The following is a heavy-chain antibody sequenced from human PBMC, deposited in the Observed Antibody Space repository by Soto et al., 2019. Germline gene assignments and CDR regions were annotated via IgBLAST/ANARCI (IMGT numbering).Heavy chain of an antibody. Sequence: PGGSLRLSCAASGFTFSNAWMSWVRQAPGKGLEWVGRIKSKTDGGTTDYAAPVKGRFTISRDDSKNTLYLQMNSLKTEDTAVYYCTTDGASSRTYYYHYGMDVWGQGTTVTVSS. V-gene: IGHV3-15*01. J-gene: IGHJ6*02. CDR1: GFTFSNAW. D-gene: IGHD6-13*01. CDR3: TTDGASSRTYYYHYGMDV. CDR2: IKSKTDGGTT.